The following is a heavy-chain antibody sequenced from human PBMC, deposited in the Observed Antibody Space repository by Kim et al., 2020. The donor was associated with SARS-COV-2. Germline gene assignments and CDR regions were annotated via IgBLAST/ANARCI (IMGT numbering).Heavy chain of an antibody. D-gene: IGHD3-22*01. CDR3: AGHYYDSSGYFDY. V-gene: IGHV1-69*01. Sequence: YAQKFQGRVTITADESTSTAYMELSSLRSEDTAVYYCAGHYYDSSGYFDYWGQGTLVTVSS. J-gene: IGHJ4*02.